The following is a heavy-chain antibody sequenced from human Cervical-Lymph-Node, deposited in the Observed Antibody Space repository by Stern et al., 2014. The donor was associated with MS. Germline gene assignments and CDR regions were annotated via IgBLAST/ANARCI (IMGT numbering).Heavy chain of an antibody. CDR2: IYPGASAT. CDR1: GYSFATYW. CDR3: ARPGDDTAKYGLDV. V-gene: IGHV5-51*03. D-gene: IGHD5-18*01. Sequence: EVQLVESGAEVKKPGESLKISCKGSGYSFATYWIGWGRQMPGKGLEWMGIIYPGASATRYSPSFQGQVSISSDKSISTASLHWSILKASDTAMYYCARPGDDTAKYGLDVWGQGTTVTVSS. J-gene: IGHJ6*02.